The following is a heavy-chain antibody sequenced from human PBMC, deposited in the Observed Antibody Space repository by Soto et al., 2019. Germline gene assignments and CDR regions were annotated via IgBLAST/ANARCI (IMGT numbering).Heavy chain of an antibody. CDR3: ARGVLDYYDSSGYYYFDY. V-gene: IGHV1-2*04. D-gene: IGHD3-22*01. Sequence: GGTNYAQKFQGWVTMTRDTSISTAYMELSRLRSDDTAVYYCARGVLDYYDSSGYYYFDYWGQGTLVTVSS. CDR2: GGT. J-gene: IGHJ4*02.